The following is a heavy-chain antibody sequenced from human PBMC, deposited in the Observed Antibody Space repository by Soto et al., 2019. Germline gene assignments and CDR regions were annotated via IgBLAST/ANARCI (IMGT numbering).Heavy chain of an antibody. J-gene: IGHJ4*02. Sequence: SQTLSLTCDISGDSVSSNSAAWNWIRQSPSRGLEWLGRTSYRSKWYNDYAVSVKSRITINPDTSKNQFSLQLNSVTPEDTALEWVSPVTGDSYTSFYADSMGGRFTISRDNSNNTLSLQMYSLRVEDTAVYYCVKATLYDSSGYVFDYWGQGTLVTVSS. CDR3: SPVTGDSYTSFYADSMGGRFTISRDNSNNTLSLQMYSLRVEDTAVYYCVKATLYDSSGYVFDY. CDR1: GDSVSSNSAA. D-gene: IGHD3-3*01. V-gene: IGHV6-1*01. CDR2: TSYRSKWYN.